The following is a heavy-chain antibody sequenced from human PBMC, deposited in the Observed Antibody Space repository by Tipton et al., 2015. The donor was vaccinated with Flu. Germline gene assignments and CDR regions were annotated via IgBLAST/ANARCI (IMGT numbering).Heavy chain of an antibody. V-gene: IGHV3-7*01. CDR2: IKQDASDK. Sequence: GSLRLSCAASGFTFSSYWMSWVRQAPGKGLEWVANIKQDASDKKYVDSVKGRFTISRDNAKNSLYLQMISLRVEDTAVHYCARDREVVVTATRYNGMDVWGQGTTVTVSS. D-gene: IGHD2-15*01. J-gene: IGHJ6*02. CDR3: ARDREVVVTATRYNGMDV. CDR1: GFTFSSYW.